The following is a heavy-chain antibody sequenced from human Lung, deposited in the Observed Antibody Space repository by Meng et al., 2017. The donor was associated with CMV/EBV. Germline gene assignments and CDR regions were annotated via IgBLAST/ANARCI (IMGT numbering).Heavy chain of an antibody. V-gene: IGHV3-11*01. CDR2: ISKRGDPI. CDR1: GFTFSDFY. J-gene: IGHJ4*01. CDR3: ARDCSSLSCGVNYFDY. Sequence: GESXKISCAASGFTFSDFYMTWIRQAPGKGLEWVSYISKRGDPIYYADSLKGRFTISRDNAENSLYLHMNRLRAEDTAVYYCARDCSSLSCGVNYFDYWGHGTLVTVSS. D-gene: IGHD2-2*01.